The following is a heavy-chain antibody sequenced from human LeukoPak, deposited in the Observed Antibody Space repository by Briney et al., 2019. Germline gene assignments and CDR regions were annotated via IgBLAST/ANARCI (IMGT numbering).Heavy chain of an antibody. CDR3: ARTSRDGYNMRFDP. J-gene: IGHJ5*02. Sequence: SETLSPTYTVSGGSISSYYWSWIRQPPGKGLEWIGYIYYSGSTNYNPSLKSRVTISVDTSKNQFSLKLSSVTAADTAVYYCARTSRDGYNMRFDPWGQGTLVTVSS. D-gene: IGHD5-24*01. CDR1: GGSISSYY. V-gene: IGHV4-59*01. CDR2: IYYSGST.